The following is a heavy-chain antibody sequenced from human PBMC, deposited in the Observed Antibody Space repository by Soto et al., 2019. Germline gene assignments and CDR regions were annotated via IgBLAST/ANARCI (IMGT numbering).Heavy chain of an antibody. CDR2: ITGSSSYI. D-gene: IGHD3-9*01. V-gene: IGHV3-21*06. J-gene: IGHJ6*02. CDR3: ARLVASETGYGMDV. Sequence: GGSLRLSCAASGFIFSSHNMNWVRQAPGKGLEWVSSITGSSSYIFYADSVKCRFTISRDNAKNTVYLQVNSLRAEDTGVYYCARLVASETGYGMDVWGQGTTVTVSS. CDR1: GFIFSSHN.